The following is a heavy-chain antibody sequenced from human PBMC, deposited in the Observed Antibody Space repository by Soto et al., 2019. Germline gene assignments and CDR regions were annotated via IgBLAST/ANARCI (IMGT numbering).Heavy chain of an antibody. CDR1: GFTFSSYS. J-gene: IGHJ4*02. CDR2: ISSSSSYI. Sequence: GGSLRLSCAASGFTFSSYSMNWVRQAPGKGLEWVSSISSSSSYIYYADSVKGRFSISRDNAKNSLYLQMNSLRAEDTAVYYCARDQNLYDSNPEGRPLFDYWGQGTLVTVSS. D-gene: IGHD3-22*01. CDR3: ARDQNLYDSNPEGRPLFDY. V-gene: IGHV3-21*01.